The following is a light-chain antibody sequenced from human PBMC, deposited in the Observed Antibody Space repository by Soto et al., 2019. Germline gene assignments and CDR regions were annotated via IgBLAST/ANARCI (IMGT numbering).Light chain of an antibody. CDR3: QQYNSYSET. CDR2: DAS. CDR1: QSISSW. V-gene: IGKV1-5*01. J-gene: IGKJ1*01. Sequence: DIQMTQSPSTLSASVGDRVTITCRASQSISSWLAWYQQKPGKAPKLLIYDASSLESWVPSSVNGSGSRTEFTLTISSLQPDDFATYYRQQYNSYSETFGQGTKVEIK.